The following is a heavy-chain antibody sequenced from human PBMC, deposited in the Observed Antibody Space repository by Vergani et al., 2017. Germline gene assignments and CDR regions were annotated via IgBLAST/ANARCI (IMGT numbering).Heavy chain of an antibody. CDR2: INHSGST. V-gene: IGHV4-34*01. J-gene: IGHJ4*02. Sequence: QVQLQQWGAGLLKPSETLSLTCAVYGGSFSGYYWSWIRQPPGKGLEWIGEINHSGSTNYNPSLKSRVTISVDTSKNQFSLKLSSVTAADTAVYYCARGEGDYDILTGYYTDYFDYWGQGTLVTVSS. D-gene: IGHD3-9*01. CDR3: ARGEGDYDILTGYYTDYFDY. CDR1: GGSFSGYY.